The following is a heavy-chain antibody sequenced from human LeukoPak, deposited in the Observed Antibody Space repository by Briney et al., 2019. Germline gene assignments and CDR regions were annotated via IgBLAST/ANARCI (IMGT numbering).Heavy chain of an antibody. J-gene: IGHJ4*02. CDR2: INPNSGGT. Sequence: ASVKVSCKASGYTFTGDYMHWVRQAPGQGPEWMGWINPNSGGTNYAQKFQGRVTTTRDTSISTAYMELSRLRSDDTAVYYCARDLLNYGGNSELDYWGQGTLVTVSS. CDR3: ARDLLNYGGNSELDY. D-gene: IGHD4-23*01. CDR1: GYTFTGDY. V-gene: IGHV1-2*02.